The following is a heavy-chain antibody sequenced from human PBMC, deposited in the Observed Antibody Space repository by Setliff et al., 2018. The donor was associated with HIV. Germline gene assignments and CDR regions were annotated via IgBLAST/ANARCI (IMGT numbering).Heavy chain of an antibody. CDR1: GFTFSSYA. Sequence: GGSLRLSCAASGFTFSSYAMHWVRQAPGKGLEWVAFIRYDGSNKNYADSVKGRFTISRDNSKNTLFLQMNSLRTDDTAVYYCANSASRAAAAAEYFHHWGQGTLVTVSS. J-gene: IGHJ1*01. CDR3: ANSASRAAAAAEYFHH. D-gene: IGHD6-13*01. CDR2: IRYDGSNK. V-gene: IGHV3-30*02.